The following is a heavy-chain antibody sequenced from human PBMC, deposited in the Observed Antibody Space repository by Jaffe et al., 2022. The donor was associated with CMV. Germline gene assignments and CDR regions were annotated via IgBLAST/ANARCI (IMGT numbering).Heavy chain of an antibody. D-gene: IGHD2-15*01. J-gene: IGHJ3*02. CDR1: GFTFSSYA. CDR3: AKWGGDCSGGSCYRFFVAFDI. V-gene: IGHV3-23*04. CDR2: ISGSGGST. Sequence: EVQLVESGGGLVQPGGSLRLSCAASGFTFSSYAMSWVRQAPGKGLEWVSAISGSGGSTYYADSVKGRFTISRDNSKNTLYLQMNSLRAEDTAVYYCAKWGGDCSGGSCYRFFVAFDIWGQGTMVTVSS.